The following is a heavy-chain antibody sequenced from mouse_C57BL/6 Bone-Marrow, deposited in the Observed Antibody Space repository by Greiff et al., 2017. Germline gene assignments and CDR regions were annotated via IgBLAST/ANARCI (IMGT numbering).Heavy chain of an antibody. CDR1: GYTFTSYW. V-gene: IGHV1-72*01. CDR3: ASAGYSTYFDY. D-gene: IGHD2-5*01. J-gene: IGHJ2*01. CDR2: IDPNSGGT. Sequence: QVQLKQPGAELVKPGASVKLSCKASGYTFTSYWMHWVKQRPGRGLEWIGRIDPNSGGTKYNEKFKSKATLTVDKPSSTAYMQLSSLTSEDSAVYYCASAGYSTYFDYWGQGTTLTVPS.